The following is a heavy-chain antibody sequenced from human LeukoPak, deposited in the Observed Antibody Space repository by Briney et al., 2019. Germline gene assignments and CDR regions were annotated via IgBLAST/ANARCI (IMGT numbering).Heavy chain of an antibody. Sequence: SGPALVKPTQTLTLTCTFSGFSLSTSGMCVSWIRQPPGKALEWLALLDWDDDKYYSTSLKTRLTISKDTSKNQVVLTMTNMDPVDTATYYCARIHYYGSGSYSRGYYYGMDVWGKGTTVTVSS. CDR2: LDWDDDK. D-gene: IGHD3-10*01. J-gene: IGHJ6*04. CDR3: ARIHYYGSGSYSRGYYYGMDV. V-gene: IGHV2-70*01. CDR1: GFSLSTSGMC.